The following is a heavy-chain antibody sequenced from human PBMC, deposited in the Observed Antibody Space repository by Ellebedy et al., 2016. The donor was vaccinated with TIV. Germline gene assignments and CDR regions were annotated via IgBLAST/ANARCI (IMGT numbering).Heavy chain of an antibody. CDR1: GFTFSNCT. D-gene: IGHD3-10*01. CDR2: ISGRGRYK. CDR3: SRGAHYYASGSYYNGYFDV. V-gene: IGHV3-21*06. Sequence: PGGSLRLSCAASGFTFSNCTMNWVRQAPGKGLEWVSSISGRGRYKYYADSMKGRFTISRDNAKNSLYLEMNSLRAEDTAVYYCSRGAHYYASGSYYNGYFDVWGRGTLVTVAS. J-gene: IGHJ2*01.